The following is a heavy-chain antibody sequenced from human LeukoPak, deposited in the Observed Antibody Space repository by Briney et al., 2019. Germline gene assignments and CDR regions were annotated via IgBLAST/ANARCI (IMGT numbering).Heavy chain of an antibody. V-gene: IGHV3-23*01. D-gene: IGHD6-13*01. J-gene: IGHJ4*02. Sequence: GSLRLSCAASGFTFSNYGMHWVRQAPGKGLEWVSAISGSGGSTYYADSVRGRFTISRDNSKNTLYLQMNSLRAEDTAVYYCAKTASSCFDYWGQGTLVTVSS. CDR1: GFTFSNYG. CDR2: ISGSGGST. CDR3: AKTASSCFDY.